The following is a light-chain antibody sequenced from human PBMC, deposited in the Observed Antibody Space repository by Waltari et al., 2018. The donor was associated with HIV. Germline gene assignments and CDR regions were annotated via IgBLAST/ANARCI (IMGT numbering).Light chain of an antibody. Sequence: QSVLTQPPSASGTPGQRVNISCSGGSSNIGSNPVNWYRQFPGEAPKPLVYTTIERPSGVPDRFSGSKSGTSASLASSGLQSEDESDFYCAVWDDSLRSVLFGGGTRLTVL. CDR2: TTI. J-gene: IGLJ3*02. CDR3: AVWDDSLRSVL. CDR1: SSNIGSNP. V-gene: IGLV1-44*01.